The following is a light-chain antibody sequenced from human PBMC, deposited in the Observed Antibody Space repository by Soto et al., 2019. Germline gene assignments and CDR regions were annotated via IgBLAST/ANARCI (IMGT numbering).Light chain of an antibody. CDR2: GAS. Sequence: EIMMTPSPVTLSVSPGERATLSCRASQSVNSNLAWYQQKPGQAPRLLIYGASSRATGIPDRFSGSGSGTDFTLTISRLEPEDFAVYYCQQYGSSGTFGQGTKVDI. CDR3: QQYGSSGT. J-gene: IGKJ1*01. V-gene: IGKV3-20*01. CDR1: QSVNSN.